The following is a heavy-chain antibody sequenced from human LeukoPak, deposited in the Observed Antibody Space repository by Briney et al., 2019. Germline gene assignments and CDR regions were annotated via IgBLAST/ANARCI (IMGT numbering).Heavy chain of an antibody. CDR1: GGTFSSYA. CDR3: ARDATEDDYVWGSYRYPKAFDI. D-gene: IGHD3-16*02. Sequence: SVKVSCKASGGTFSSYAISWVRQAPGQGLEWMGGIIPIFGTANYAQKFQGRVTITADESTSTAYMELSSLRSEDTAVYYCARDATEDDYVWGSYRYPKAFDIWGQGTVVTVSS. J-gene: IGHJ3*02. V-gene: IGHV1-69*13. CDR2: IIPIFGTA.